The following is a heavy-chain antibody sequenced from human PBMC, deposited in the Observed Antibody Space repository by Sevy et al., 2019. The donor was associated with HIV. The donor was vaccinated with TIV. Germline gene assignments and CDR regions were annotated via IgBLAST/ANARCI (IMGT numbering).Heavy chain of an antibody. V-gene: IGHV3-21*01. CDR2: ISGPFNSV. J-gene: IGHJ3*01. CDR3: ARATGTETLDAFDV. CDR1: GFTFSVYA. D-gene: IGHD1-1*01. Sequence: GGSLRLSCAASGFTFSVYAMNWVRQAPGKGLEWASSISGPFNSVNYGGSVQGRFTISRDNAKNSLFLQMNSLKAEDTAVYYCARATGTETLDAFDVWGQGTLVTVSS.